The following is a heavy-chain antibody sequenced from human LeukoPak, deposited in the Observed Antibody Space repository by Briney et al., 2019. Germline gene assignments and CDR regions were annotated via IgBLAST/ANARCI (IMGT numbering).Heavy chain of an antibody. V-gene: IGHV3-30*18. CDR3: AKDGGWGSSWYYAFDI. CDR1: GFTFSSYG. D-gene: IGHD6-13*01. CDR2: ISYDGSNK. J-gene: IGHJ3*02. Sequence: GRSLRLSCAASGFTFSSYGMHWVRQAPGKGLEWVAVISYDGSNKYYADSVKGRFTISGDNSKNTLYLQMNSLRAEDTAVYYCAKDGGWGSSWYYAFDIWGQGTMVTVSS.